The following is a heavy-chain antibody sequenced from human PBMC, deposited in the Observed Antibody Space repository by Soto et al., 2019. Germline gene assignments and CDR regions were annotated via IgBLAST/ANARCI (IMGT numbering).Heavy chain of an antibody. D-gene: IGHD2-15*01. J-gene: IGHJ5*02. CDR1: GGSFSGYY. V-gene: IGHV4-34*01. CDR2: INHSGST. CDR3: ARASPVVADTRRNWFDP. Sequence: ETLSLTCAVYGGSFSGYYWSWIRQPPGKGLEWIGEINHSGSTNYNPSLKSRVTTSVDTSKNQFSLKLSSVTAADTAVYYCARASPVVADTRRNWFDPWGQGTLVTVSS.